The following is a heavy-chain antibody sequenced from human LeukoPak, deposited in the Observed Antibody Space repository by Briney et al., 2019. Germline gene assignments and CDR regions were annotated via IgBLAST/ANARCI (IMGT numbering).Heavy chain of an antibody. CDR3: ARLPKYSRPLDY. V-gene: IGHV1-8*01. CDR1: GYTFTSYD. D-gene: IGHD6-6*01. J-gene: IGHJ4*02. Sequence: ASVEVSCKASGYTFTSYDINWVRQATGQGLEWMGWMNPNSGNTAYAQKFQGRVTMSRDTSISTAYMELSSLRSEDTAVYYCARLPKYSRPLDYWAQGTLVTVSS. CDR2: MNPNSGNT.